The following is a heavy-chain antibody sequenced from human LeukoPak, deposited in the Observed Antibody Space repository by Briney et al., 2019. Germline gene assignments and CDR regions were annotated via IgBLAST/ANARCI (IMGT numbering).Heavy chain of an antibody. D-gene: IGHD6-19*01. CDR2: ISYSGTT. V-gene: IGHV4-59*12. CDR1: GGSIISYY. J-gene: IGHJ6*02. Sequence: SETLSLTCTVSGGSIISYYWSWIRQPPGKGLEWIGYISYSGTTNYNPSLKSRLTISVDTSKNHFSLKLSSVTAADTAVYYCARGGFNSSGYYYYGMDVWGQGTTVTVSS. CDR3: ARGGFNSSGYYYYGMDV.